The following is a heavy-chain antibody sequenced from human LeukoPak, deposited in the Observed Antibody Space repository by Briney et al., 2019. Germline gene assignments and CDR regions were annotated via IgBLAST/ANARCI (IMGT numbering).Heavy chain of an antibody. J-gene: IGHJ6*03. V-gene: IGHV3-48*03. CDR1: GFTFSSYE. CDR2: ISSSGSTI. Sequence: GGSLRLSCAASGFTFSSYEMNWVRQAPGKGLEWVSYISSSGSTIYYADSVKGRFTISRDNAKNSLYLQMNSLRAEDTAVYYGARVQAVNYYYYYYMDVWGKGTTVTVSS. D-gene: IGHD4-17*01. CDR3: ARVQAVNYYYYYYMDV.